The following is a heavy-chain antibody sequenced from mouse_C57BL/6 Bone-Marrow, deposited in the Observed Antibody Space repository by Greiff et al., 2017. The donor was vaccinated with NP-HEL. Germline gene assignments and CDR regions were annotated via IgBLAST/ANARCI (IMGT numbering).Heavy chain of an antibody. CDR1: GFTFSSYA. V-gene: IGHV5-4*01. CDR2: ISDGGSYT. CDR3: ARDTDGYYGEDY. J-gene: IGHJ4*01. D-gene: IGHD2-3*01. Sequence: EVMLVESGGGLVKPGGSLKLSCAASGFTFSSYAMSWVRQTPEKRLEWVATISDGGSYTYYPDNVKGRFTISRDNAKNNLYLQMSHLKSEDTAMYYCARDTDGYYGEDYWGQGTSVTVSS.